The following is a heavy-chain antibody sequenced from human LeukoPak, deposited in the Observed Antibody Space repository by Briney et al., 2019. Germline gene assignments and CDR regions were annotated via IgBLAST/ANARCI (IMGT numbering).Heavy chain of an antibody. CDR3: ARSVGDVDI. Sequence: SQTLSLTCAISGDSVSSNSAAWNWIRQSSSRGLEWLGRTYYRSKWYNDYARSLKSRIIINPDTSKNQFSLQLNSVTPEDTAVYYCARSVGDVDIWGQGTMVTVSS. CDR1: GDSVSSNSAA. J-gene: IGHJ3*02. V-gene: IGHV6-1*01. CDR2: TYYRSKWYN. D-gene: IGHD1-26*01.